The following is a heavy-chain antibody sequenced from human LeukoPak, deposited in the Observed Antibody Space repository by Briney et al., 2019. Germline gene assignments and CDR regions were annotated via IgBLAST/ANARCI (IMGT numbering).Heavy chain of an antibody. CDR3: ARADCSSSTCYLRRSWFDP. D-gene: IGHD2-2*01. Sequence: GGSLRLSCAASGFTLSNYDMNWVRQAPGKGREWVSSISTRSRYIYYKDSVRGRFTISRDDAENSLYLEMNGLRAEDTAVYYCARADCSSSTCYLRRSWFDPWGQGTLVTVSS. J-gene: IGHJ5*02. CDR2: ISTRSRYI. V-gene: IGHV3-21*01. CDR1: GFTLSNYD.